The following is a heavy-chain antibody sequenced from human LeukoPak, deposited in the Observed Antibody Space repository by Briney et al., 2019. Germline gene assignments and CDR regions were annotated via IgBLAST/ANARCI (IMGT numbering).Heavy chain of an antibody. CDR2: INPNSGGT. V-gene: IGHV1-2*02. CDR3: AREARMEQPGDYYFDY. D-gene: IGHD6-13*01. CDR1: GYTFTGYY. Sequence: ASVKVSCKASGYTFTGYYMHWVRQAPGQGLEWMGWINPNSGGTNYAQKFQGRVTMTRDTSISTAYMELSRLRSDDTAVYYCAREARMEQPGDYYFDYWGQGTLVTVSS. J-gene: IGHJ4*02.